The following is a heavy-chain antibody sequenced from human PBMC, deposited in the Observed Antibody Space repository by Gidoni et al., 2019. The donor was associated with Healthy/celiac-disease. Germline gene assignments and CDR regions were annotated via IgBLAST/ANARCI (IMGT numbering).Heavy chain of an antibody. V-gene: IGHV3-21*01. D-gene: IGHD5-12*01. CDR1: GFTFSSYS. J-gene: IGHJ4*02. Sequence: EVQLVESGGGLVKPGGSLRLSCAASGFTFSSYSMNWVRQAPGKGLEWVSSISSSSSYIYYADSVKGRFTISRDNAKNSLYLQMNSLRAEDTAVYYCARDLGGYSGYGGFDYWGQGTLVTVSS. CDR2: ISSSSSYI. CDR3: ARDLGGYSGYGGFDY.